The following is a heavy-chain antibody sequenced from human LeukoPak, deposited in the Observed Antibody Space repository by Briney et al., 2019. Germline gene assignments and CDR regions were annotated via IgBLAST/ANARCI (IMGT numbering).Heavy chain of an antibody. J-gene: IGHJ4*02. Sequence: GGSLRLSCAASGFTFSSYAMSWVRQAPGKGLEWVSAISGSGGSTYYADSVKGRYTISRDNSKNTLYLQMNSLRAEDTAVYYCARDSSSWYNLKYWGQGTLVTVSS. D-gene: IGHD6-13*01. CDR1: GFTFSSYA. V-gene: IGHV3-23*01. CDR2: ISGSGGST. CDR3: ARDSSSWYNLKY.